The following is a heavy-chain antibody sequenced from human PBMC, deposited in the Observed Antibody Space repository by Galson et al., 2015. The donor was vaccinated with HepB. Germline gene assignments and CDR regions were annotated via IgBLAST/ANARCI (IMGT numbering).Heavy chain of an antibody. J-gene: IGHJ2*01. Sequence: SVKVSCKASGYTFTGYYMHWVRQAPGQGLEWMGRITPNSGGTNYAQNFPGRVTMTRDTSITTAYMELSSLRPDDTAVYYCARVGSGVLGSWYFDLWGRGTLVTVSS. CDR1: GYTFTGYY. CDR3: ARVGSGVLGSWYFDL. CDR2: ITPNSGGT. V-gene: IGHV1-2*06. D-gene: IGHD1-26*01.